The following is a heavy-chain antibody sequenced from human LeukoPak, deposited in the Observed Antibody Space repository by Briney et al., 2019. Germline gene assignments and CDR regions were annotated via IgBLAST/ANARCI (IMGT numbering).Heavy chain of an antibody. J-gene: IGHJ1*01. D-gene: IGHD3-22*01. CDR1: GGTFSSYA. CDR2: IIPIFGTA. CDR3: ATSTDYYDSSGYYSVGAEYFQH. V-gene: IGHV1-69*06. Sequence: ASVKVSCKASGGTFSSYAISWVRQAPGQGLEWMGGIIPIFGTANYAQKFQGRVTITADKSTSTAYMELSSLRSEDTAVYYCATSTDYYDSSGYYSVGAEYFQHWGQGTLVTVSS.